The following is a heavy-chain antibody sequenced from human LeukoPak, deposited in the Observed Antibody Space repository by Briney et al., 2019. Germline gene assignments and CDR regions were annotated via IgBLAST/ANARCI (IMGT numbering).Heavy chain of an antibody. J-gene: IGHJ5*02. D-gene: IGHD3-3*01. CDR3: ARGYYDFWSGYCTQGYNWFDP. CDR1: GGSFSGYY. V-gene: IGHV4-34*01. CDR2: INHSGST. Sequence: SETLSLTCAVYGGSFSGYYWSWIRQPPGKGLEWIGEINHSGSTNYNPSLKSRVTISVDTSKNQFSLKLSSVTAADTAVYYCARGYYDFWSGYCTQGYNWFDPWGQGTLVTVSS.